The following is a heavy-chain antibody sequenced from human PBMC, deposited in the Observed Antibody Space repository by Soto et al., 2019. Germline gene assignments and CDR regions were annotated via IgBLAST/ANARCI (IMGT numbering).Heavy chain of an antibody. Sequence: SETLSLTCAVYGGSFSGYYWSWIRQPPGKGLEWIGEINHSGSTNYNPSLKSRVTISVDTSKNQFSLKLSSVTAADTAVYYCARGSYYDFWSGYYLRYYYYYGMDVWGQGTTVTSP. CDR3: ARGSYYDFWSGYYLRYYYYYGMDV. V-gene: IGHV4-34*01. CDR2: INHSGST. J-gene: IGHJ6*02. CDR1: GGSFSGYY. D-gene: IGHD3-3*01.